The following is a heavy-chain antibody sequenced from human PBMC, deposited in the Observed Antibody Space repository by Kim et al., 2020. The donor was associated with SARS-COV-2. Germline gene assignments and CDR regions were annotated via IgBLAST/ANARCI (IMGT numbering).Heavy chain of an antibody. J-gene: IGHJ4*02. Sequence: GGSLRLSCAASGFTFDDYAMHWVRQAPGKGLEWVSLISWDGGSTYYADSVKGRFTISRDNSKNSMYLQMNSLRAEDTALYYCHCGSCYEVGYWGQGTLVTVS. CDR1: GFTFDDYA. V-gene: IGHV3-43D*03. D-gene: IGHD2-15*01. CDR2: ISWDGGST. CDR3: HCGSCYEVGY.